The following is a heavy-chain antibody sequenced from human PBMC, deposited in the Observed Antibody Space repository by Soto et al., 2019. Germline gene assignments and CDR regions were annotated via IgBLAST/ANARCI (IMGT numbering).Heavy chain of an antibody. CDR2: ISGSGGST. J-gene: IGHJ2*01. CDR3: AKSDLTVTTSYFDL. CDR1: GFTFSNYG. V-gene: IGHV3-23*01. Sequence: EVQLLESGGGLVQPGGSLRLSCAASGFTFSNYGMSWVRQAPGKGLEWVSAISGSGGSTYYADSVKGRFTISRDNSKNTLYLQMNSLRAEDTAVYFCAKSDLTVTTSYFDLWVRGTLVTVSS. D-gene: IGHD4-17*01.